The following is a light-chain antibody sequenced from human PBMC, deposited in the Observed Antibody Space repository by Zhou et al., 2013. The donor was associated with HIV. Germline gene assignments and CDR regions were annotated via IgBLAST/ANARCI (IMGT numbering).Light chain of an antibody. Sequence: IQMTQSPSTLSASVGDRVTITCRASQSINRFLAWYQQKPGKGPKLLIFGTGTLERGVSSRFSGSGSGTEFTLTISSVQPDDIATYYCQQYKTYPVTFGGGTKVE. CDR1: QSINRF. J-gene: IGKJ4*01. CDR3: QQYKTYPVT. V-gene: IGKV1-5*03. CDR2: GTG.